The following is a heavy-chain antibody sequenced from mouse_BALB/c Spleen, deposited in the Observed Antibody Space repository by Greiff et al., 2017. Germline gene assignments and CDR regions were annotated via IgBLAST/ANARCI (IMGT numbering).Heavy chain of an antibody. Sequence: VQLQQSGAELMKPGASVKISCKATGYTFSSYWIEWVKQRPGHGLEWIGEILPGSGSTNYNEKFKGKATFTADTSSNTAYMQLSSLTSEDSAVYYCARRGWLLDFDYWGQGTTLTVSS. CDR3: ARRGWLLDFDY. V-gene: IGHV1-9*01. CDR1: GYTFSSYW. CDR2: ILPGSGST. D-gene: IGHD2-3*01. J-gene: IGHJ2*01.